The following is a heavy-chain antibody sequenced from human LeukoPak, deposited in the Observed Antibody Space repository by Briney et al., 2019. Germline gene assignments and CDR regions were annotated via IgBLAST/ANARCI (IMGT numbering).Heavy chain of an antibody. CDR1: GYTFTGYY. J-gene: IGHJ6*03. D-gene: IGHD5-12*01. Sequence: ASVKVSCKASGYTFTGYYIHWVRQAPGQGLEWMGWINPNSGGTNYAQKFQGRVTMTRDTSISTAYMELSRLRSDDTAVYYCAREGVATTYYYMDVWGKGTTVTISS. CDR3: AREGVATTYYYMDV. CDR2: INPNSGGT. V-gene: IGHV1-2*02.